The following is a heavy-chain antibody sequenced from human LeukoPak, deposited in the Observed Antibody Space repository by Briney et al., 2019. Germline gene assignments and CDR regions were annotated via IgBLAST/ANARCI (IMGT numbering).Heavy chain of an antibody. CDR2: ISYDGSNK. V-gene: IGHV3-30*19. Sequence: GGSLRLSCAASGFTFSNYGMHWVRQAPGKGLEWVAVISYDGSNKYYADSVKGRFTISRDNSKNTLYLQMNSLRAEDTAVYYCARDVWYTSSSAADYWGQGTLVTVSS. J-gene: IGHJ4*02. CDR3: ARDVWYTSSSAADY. D-gene: IGHD6-6*01. CDR1: GFTFSNYG.